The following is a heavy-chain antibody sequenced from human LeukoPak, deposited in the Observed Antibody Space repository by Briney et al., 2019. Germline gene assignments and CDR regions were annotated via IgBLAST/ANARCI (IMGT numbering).Heavy chain of an antibody. CDR3: ARVGEYYYDSSGYLLQH. V-gene: IGHV1-69*05. D-gene: IGHD3-22*01. J-gene: IGHJ1*01. CDR1: GGTFSSYA. Sequence: ASVKVSCKASGGTFSSYAISWVRQAPGQGLEWKGGIIPIFGTANYAQKFQGRVTITTDESTSTAYMELSSLRSEDTAVYYCARVGEYYYDSSGYLLQHWGQGTLVTVSS. CDR2: IIPIFGTA.